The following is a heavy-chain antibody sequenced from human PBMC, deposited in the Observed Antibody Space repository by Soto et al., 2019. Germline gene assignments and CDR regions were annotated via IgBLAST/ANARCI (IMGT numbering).Heavy chain of an antibody. D-gene: IGHD2-21*02. V-gene: IGHV3-23*01. CDR3: AKGRASDCPGCTQDY. J-gene: IGHJ4*02. CDR1: AFTFSSYA. CDR2: VIGSGDST. Sequence: PGGSLRLSCAASAFTFSSYAMSWVRQAPGKGLEWVSAVIGSGDSTYYADSVKGRFTISRDNSKNTLYLQMNSLRAEDTAVYYCAKGRASDCPGCTQDYWGQGTLVTVSS.